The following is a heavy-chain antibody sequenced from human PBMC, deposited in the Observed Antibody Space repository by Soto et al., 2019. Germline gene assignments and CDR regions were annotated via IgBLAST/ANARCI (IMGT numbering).Heavy chain of an antibody. V-gene: IGHV4-34*01. D-gene: IGHD3-10*01. Sequence: PSETLSLTCAVYGGSFSGYYWSWIRQPPGKGLEWIGEINQSGGTHYNPSLKSRVTISVDTSKNQFSLKLSSVTATDTAVYYCARGRSITMLRGAPTDYWGQGTLVTVSS. CDR2: INQSGGT. J-gene: IGHJ4*02. CDR1: GGSFSGYY. CDR3: ARGRSITMLRGAPTDY.